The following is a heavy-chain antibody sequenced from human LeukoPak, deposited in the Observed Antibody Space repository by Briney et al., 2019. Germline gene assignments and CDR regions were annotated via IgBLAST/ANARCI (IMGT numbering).Heavy chain of an antibody. CDR3: ARVPYDSSGYLFDY. Sequence: GASVKVSCKASGYTLTAYYIHWVRQAPGQGLEWMGIFNPSGGSTSYAQKLQGRVTMTRDTSTSTVYMELSSLRSEDTAVYYCARVPYDSSGYLFDYWGQGTLVTVSS. D-gene: IGHD3-22*01. CDR1: GYTLTAYY. V-gene: IGHV1-46*01. J-gene: IGHJ4*02. CDR2: FNPSGGST.